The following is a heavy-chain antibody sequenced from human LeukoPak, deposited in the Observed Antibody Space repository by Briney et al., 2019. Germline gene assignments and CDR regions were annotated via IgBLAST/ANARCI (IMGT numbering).Heavy chain of an antibody. CDR2: IYHSGST. V-gene: IGHV4-30-2*01. CDR1: GGSISSGGYS. D-gene: IGHD4-17*01. Sequence: SETLSLTCAVSGGSISSGGYSWSWIRQPPGKGLEWIGYIYHSGSTYYNPSLKSRVTISVDRSKNQFSLKLSSVTAADTAVYYCARSNGDDASSDYWGQGTLVTVSS. J-gene: IGHJ4*02. CDR3: ARSNGDDASSDY.